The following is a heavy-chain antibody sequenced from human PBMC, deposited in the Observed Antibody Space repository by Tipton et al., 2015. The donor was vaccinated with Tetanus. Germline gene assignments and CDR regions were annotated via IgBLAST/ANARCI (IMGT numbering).Heavy chain of an antibody. Sequence: SLRLSCEASGFTFSDYWMTWVRQAPGKGLEWVASIKQDGGEKSYVDSVKGRFTISRDNSKNSLSLQMNSLRADDTAVYYCVRRWFGTQYYFGMDVWGQGTTVTVSS. J-gene: IGHJ6*02. V-gene: IGHV3-7*01. D-gene: IGHD2/OR15-2a*01. CDR2: IKQDGGEK. CDR1: GFTFSDYW. CDR3: VRRWFGTQYYFGMDV.